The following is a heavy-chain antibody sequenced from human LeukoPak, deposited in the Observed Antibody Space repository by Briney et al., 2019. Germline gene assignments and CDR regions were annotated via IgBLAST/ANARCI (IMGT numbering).Heavy chain of an antibody. Sequence: GGSLRLSCAASGFTFDDYALHWVRQAPGKGLEWVSGISWNSGSIGYADSVKGRFTISRDNAKNSLYLQMNSLRAEDTALYYCAKGSIPAASYYYYGMDVWGQGTTVTVSS. CDR1: GFTFDDYA. CDR2: ISWNSGSI. J-gene: IGHJ6*02. V-gene: IGHV3-9*01. CDR3: AKGSIPAASYYYYGMDV. D-gene: IGHD2-2*01.